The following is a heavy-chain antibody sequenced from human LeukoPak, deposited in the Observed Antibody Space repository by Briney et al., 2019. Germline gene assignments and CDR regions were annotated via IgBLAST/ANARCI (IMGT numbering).Heavy chain of an antibody. Sequence: GGSLRLSCAVSGFTFSNYAMTWVRQAPGKGLEWVSVISGSGSGGSTSYADSVKGRFNISRDNSKNTLYLQMNSLRAEDTAVYYCANRRGSSWYGVAEYFQHWGQGTLVTVSS. CDR3: ANRRGSSWYGVAEYFQH. CDR2: ISGSGSGGST. V-gene: IGHV3-23*01. CDR1: GFTFSNYA. D-gene: IGHD6-13*01. J-gene: IGHJ1*01.